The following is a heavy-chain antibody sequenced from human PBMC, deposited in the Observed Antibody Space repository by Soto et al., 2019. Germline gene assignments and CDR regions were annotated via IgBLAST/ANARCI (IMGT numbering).Heavy chain of an antibody. CDR1: GGSFSGYY. J-gene: IGHJ4*01. CDR3: ARGPYDILSGSRGYFDY. CDR2: VSHSGST. Sequence: KTSETLSLTCAVYGGSFSGYYWSWIRQPPGKGLEWIGEVSHSGSTKYNPSLESRVTISVDTSKNQFSLRLSSMTAADTALYYCARGPYDILSGSRGYFDYWGHGILVTVSS. V-gene: IGHV4-34*01. D-gene: IGHD3-9*01.